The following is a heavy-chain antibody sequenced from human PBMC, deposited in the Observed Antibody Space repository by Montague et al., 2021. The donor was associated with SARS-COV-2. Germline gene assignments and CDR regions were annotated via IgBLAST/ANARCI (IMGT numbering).Heavy chain of an antibody. J-gene: IGHJ4*02. V-gene: IGHV3-30-3*01. Sequence: SLRLSCAASGFTFSNYAMHWVRQAPGKGLGWVACISGDGSNKYYADSVKGRFTISRDNSQNTLYLQMNSLRAEDTAVYYCARSENGGDCGAFDYWGQGTLVTVSS. CDR1: GFTFSNYA. D-gene: IGHD2-21*02. CDR2: ISGDGSNK. CDR3: ARSENGGDCGAFDY.